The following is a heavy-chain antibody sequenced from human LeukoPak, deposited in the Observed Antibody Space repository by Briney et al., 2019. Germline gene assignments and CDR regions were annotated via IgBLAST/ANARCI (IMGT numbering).Heavy chain of an antibody. CDR1: GYTFTSYA. J-gene: IGHJ4*02. Sequence: ASVKVSCKASGYTFTSYAMNWVRQAPGQGLEWMGWINPNSGGTNYAQKFQGRVTMTRDTSISTAYMEVSRLRSGDAAVYYCAREMGYCTSTNCYSYFDYWGQGTLVTVSS. V-gene: IGHV1-2*02. CDR2: INPNSGGT. D-gene: IGHD2-2*01. CDR3: AREMGYCTSTNCYSYFDY.